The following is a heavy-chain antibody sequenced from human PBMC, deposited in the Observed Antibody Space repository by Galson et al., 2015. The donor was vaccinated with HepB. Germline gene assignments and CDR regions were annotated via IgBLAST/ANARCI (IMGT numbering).Heavy chain of an antibody. CDR3: AGAYNFGFGHDAFDL. J-gene: IGHJ3*01. Sequence: TLSLTCAVSGGSINSGGYSWSWIRQPPGKGLEWIGYIYHSASTYYNPSLRSRVTVSVDRSKNQFSLRLNSVTAADTAVYYCAGAYNFGFGHDAFDLWGHGTMVTVSS. CDR2: IYHSAST. V-gene: IGHV4-30-2*01. D-gene: IGHD3/OR15-3a*01. CDR1: GGSINSGGYS.